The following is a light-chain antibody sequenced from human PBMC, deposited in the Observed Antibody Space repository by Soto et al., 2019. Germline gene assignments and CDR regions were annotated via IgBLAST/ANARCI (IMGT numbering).Light chain of an antibody. CDR2: AAS. J-gene: IGKJ1*01. CDR1: QSISTF. V-gene: IGKV1-39*01. CDR3: QQYGSSPRT. Sequence: VQMTQAPASLSSFLRYIVTITFRASQSISTFLNWYQQRPGKAPRLLIFAASTLQSGVPSRFSGSGSGTDFTLTISRLEPEDFAVYYCQQYGSSPRTFGQGTKVDIK.